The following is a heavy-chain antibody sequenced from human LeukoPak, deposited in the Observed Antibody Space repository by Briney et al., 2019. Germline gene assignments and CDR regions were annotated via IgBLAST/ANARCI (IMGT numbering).Heavy chain of an antibody. Sequence: ASVNVSCKTSGYTFTNLDINWLRQAPGQGREWMGWMSPNSGDTGYAQKFQGRVSMTRDIFKSTAYMELSSLRSEDTAIYYCASNPPNTGDFYYWGLGTLVTVSS. V-gene: IGHV1-8*01. CDR2: MSPNSGDT. D-gene: IGHD1-1*01. CDR1: GYTFTNLD. CDR3: ASNPPNTGDFYY. J-gene: IGHJ4*02.